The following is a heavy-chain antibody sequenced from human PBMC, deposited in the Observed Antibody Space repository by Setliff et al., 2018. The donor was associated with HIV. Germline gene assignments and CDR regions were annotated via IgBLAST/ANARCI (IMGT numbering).Heavy chain of an antibody. Sequence: RPGGSLRLSCAASGFTFDDYGMSWVRQAPGKGLEWVSGINWNGGSTGYADSVRGRFTISRDNSKNTLYLQMNSLGAEDTAVYYCAKTLPTLYPPHDYYFAMDVWGQGTTVTVSS. D-gene: IGHD2-15*01. CDR3: AKTLPTLYPPHDYYFAMDV. CDR2: INWNGGST. J-gene: IGHJ6*02. V-gene: IGHV3-20*04. CDR1: GFTFDDYG.